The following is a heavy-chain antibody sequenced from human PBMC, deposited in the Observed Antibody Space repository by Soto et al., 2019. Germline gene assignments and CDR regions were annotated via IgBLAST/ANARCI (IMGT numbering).Heavy chain of an antibody. CDR1: GFTFSTYN. D-gene: IGHD3-10*01. J-gene: IGHJ3*02. V-gene: IGHV3-48*02. Sequence: PGGSLRLSCAASGFTFSTYNMNWVRQAPGKGPEWLSYISSSSDIIYYADSVKGRFTVSRDNAKNSLYLQMNSLRDEDTAVYYCARDLLYYYTGRSFFPAAFDIWGHGTVVTV. CDR3: ARDLLYYYTGRSFFPAAFDI. CDR2: ISSSSDII.